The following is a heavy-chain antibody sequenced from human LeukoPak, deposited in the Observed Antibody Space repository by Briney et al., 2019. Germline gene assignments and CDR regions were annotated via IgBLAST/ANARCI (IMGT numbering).Heavy chain of an antibody. J-gene: IGHJ6*02. CDR2: IWYDGSNK. CDR3: ARDSKRPYYYYGMDV. V-gene: IGHV3-33*01. CDR1: GFTFSSYG. D-gene: IGHD6-6*01. Sequence: GGSLRLSCAASGFTFSSYGMHWVRQAPGKGLEWVAVIWYDGSNKYYADSVKGRFTISRDNSKNTLYLQMNSLRAEDTAVYYCARDSKRPYYYYGMDVWGQGTTVTVSS.